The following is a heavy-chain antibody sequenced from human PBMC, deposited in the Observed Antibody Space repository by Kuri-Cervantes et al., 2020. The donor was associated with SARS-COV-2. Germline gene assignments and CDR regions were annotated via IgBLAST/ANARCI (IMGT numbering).Heavy chain of an antibody. CDR2: INWNGGST. V-gene: IGHV3-20*04. D-gene: IGHD1-14*01. Sequence: GESLKISCAASGFTFDDYGMSWVRQAPGKGLEWVSGINWNGGSTGYADSVKGRFTISRDNAKNSLYLQMNSLRAEDTAVYYCARTDPQLPHLIYWGQGTLVTVSS. CDR1: GFTFDDYG. J-gene: IGHJ4*02. CDR3: ARTDPQLPHLIY.